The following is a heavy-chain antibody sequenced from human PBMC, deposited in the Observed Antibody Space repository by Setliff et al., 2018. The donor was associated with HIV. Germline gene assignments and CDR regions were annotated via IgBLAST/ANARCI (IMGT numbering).Heavy chain of an antibody. V-gene: IGHV4-4*08. CDR3: AREHDYSNYRRLDS. D-gene: IGHD4-4*01. J-gene: IGHJ4*02. CDR1: GDSIITYY. Sequence: SETLSLTCTVSGDSIITYYWTWFRQPPGKGLEWIGYIHHSGSSDYTPSLRSRVTMSVDTSKNQFSLKLTSVTAADTAVYYCAREHDYSNYRRLDSWGQGILVTVSS. CDR2: IHHSGSS.